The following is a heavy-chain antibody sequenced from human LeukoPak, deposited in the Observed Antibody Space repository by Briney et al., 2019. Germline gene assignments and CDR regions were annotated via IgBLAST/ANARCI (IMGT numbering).Heavy chain of an antibody. Sequence: PSETLSLTCTVSGGSISSSSYYWGWIRQPPGKGLEWIGSIYQSGSTYYNPSLKSRVTISLDMSKNQFSLRLTSVTAADTAVYSCARIGRDYYDSSGYEGFDYWGQGILVTVSS. D-gene: IGHD3-22*01. V-gene: IGHV4-39*01. J-gene: IGHJ4*02. CDR1: GGSISSSSYY. CDR2: IYQSGST. CDR3: ARIGRDYYDSSGYEGFDY.